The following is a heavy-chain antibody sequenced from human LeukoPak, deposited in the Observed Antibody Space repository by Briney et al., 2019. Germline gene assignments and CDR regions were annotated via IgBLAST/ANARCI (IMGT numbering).Heavy chain of an antibody. CDR3: ATGLAAGRGLTANLDDY. CDR1: GYTLTELS. J-gene: IGHJ4*02. D-gene: IGHD6-13*01. V-gene: IGHV1-24*01. Sequence: ASVKVSCKVSGYTLTELSMHWVRQAPGKGLEWMGDFDPEDGETIYAQKFQGRVTMTEDTSTDTAYMELSSLRSEDTAVYYCATGLAAGRGLTANLDDYWGQGTLVTVSS. CDR2: FDPEDGET.